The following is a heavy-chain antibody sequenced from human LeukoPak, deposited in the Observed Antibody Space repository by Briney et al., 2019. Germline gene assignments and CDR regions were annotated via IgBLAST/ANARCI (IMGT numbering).Heavy chain of an antibody. CDR2: ISGSGGST. V-gene: IGHV3-23*01. J-gene: IGHJ6*02. CDR1: GFTFSSYA. D-gene: IGHD3-10*01. CDR3: AKDRTSGSFLYYGMGV. Sequence: GGSLRLSCAASGFTFSSYAMSWVRQAPGKGLEWVSAISGSGGSTYYADSVKGRFTTSRDNSKNTLYLQMNSLRAEDTAVYYCAKDRTSGSFLYYGMGVWGQGTTVTVSS.